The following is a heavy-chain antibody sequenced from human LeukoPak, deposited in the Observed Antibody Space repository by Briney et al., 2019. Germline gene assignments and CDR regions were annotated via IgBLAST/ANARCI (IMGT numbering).Heavy chain of an antibody. CDR1: GGTFSSYA. V-gene: IGHV1-69*05. CDR2: IIPIFGTA. D-gene: IGHD3-22*01. CDR3: ASSYVSYYDSSGYEVPIDY. J-gene: IGHJ4*02. Sequence: SVKVSCKASGGTFSSYAISWVRQAPGQGLEWMGRIIPIFGTANYAQKFQGRVTITTDESTSTAYMELSSLRSEDTAVYYRASSYVSYYDSSGYEVPIDYWGQGTLVTVSS.